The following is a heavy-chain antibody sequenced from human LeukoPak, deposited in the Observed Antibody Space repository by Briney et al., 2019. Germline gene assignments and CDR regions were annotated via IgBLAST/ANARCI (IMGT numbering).Heavy chain of an antibody. CDR2: ISSSSSYI. CDR1: GFTFSSYS. V-gene: IGHV3-21*01. Sequence: GGSLRLSCAASGFTFSSYSMNWVRQAPGKGLEGVSSISSSSSYIYYADSVKGRFIISRDNAKNSLYLQMNSLRAEDTAVYYCARDQELELPTDYWGQGTLVTVSS. D-gene: IGHD1-7*01. J-gene: IGHJ4*02. CDR3: ARDQELELPTDY.